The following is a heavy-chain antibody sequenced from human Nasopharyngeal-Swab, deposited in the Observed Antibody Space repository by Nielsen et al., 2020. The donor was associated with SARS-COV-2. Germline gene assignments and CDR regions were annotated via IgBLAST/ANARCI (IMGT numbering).Heavy chain of an antibody. Sequence: CVVSGFDFCSYGSAWFHPAPGKGLERVAVIWYDGSNKYYADSVKGRFTISRDNSKNTLYLQMNSLRAEDTAVYYCARGSSGLPDYWGQGTLVTVSS. CDR2: IWYDGSNK. CDR1: GFDFCSYG. CDR3: ARGSSGLPDY. V-gene: IGHV3-33*01. D-gene: IGHD3-22*01. J-gene: IGHJ4*02.